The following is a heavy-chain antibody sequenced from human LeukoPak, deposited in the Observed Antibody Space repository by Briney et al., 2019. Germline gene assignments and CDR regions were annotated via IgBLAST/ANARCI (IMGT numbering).Heavy chain of an antibody. Sequence: PSETLSLTCAVYGGSFSGYYWSRIRQPPGKGLEWIGKINHSGSTNYNPSLKSRVTISVDTSKNQFSLKLSSVTAADTAVYYCARPGNYGSGFQGDYFDYWGQGTLVTVSS. V-gene: IGHV4-34*01. CDR1: GGSFSGYY. CDR3: ARPGNYGSGFQGDYFDY. J-gene: IGHJ4*02. CDR2: INHSGST. D-gene: IGHD3-10*01.